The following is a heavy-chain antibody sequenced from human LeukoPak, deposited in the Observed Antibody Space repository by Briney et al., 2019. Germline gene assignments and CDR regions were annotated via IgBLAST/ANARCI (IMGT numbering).Heavy chain of an antibody. CDR1: GGTFSSYA. D-gene: IGHD2-2*01. CDR2: IIPIFGTA. J-gene: IGHJ6*02. Sequence: SVKVSCKASGGTFSSYAISWVRQAPGQGLEWMGGIIPIFGTANYAQKFQGRVTMTRNTSISTAYMELSSLRSEDTAVYYCARAPRGYQLLSKYYYYGMDVWGQGTTVTVSS. CDR3: ARAPRGYQLLSKYYYYGMDV. V-gene: IGHV1-69*05.